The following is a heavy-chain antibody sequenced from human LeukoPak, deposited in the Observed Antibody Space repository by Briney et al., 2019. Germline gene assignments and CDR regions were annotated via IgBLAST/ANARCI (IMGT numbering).Heavy chain of an antibody. CDR1: GGSFSGYY. J-gene: IGHJ4*02. CDR3: ARGLRGTTPIPNY. Sequence: SETLSLTCAVYGGSFSGYYWSWIRQPPGKGLEWIGEINHSGSTNYNPSLKSRVTISVDTSKNQFSLKLSSVTAADTAVYYCARGLRGTTPIPNYWGQGTLVTVSS. CDR2: INHSGST. V-gene: IGHV4-34*01. D-gene: IGHD1-14*01.